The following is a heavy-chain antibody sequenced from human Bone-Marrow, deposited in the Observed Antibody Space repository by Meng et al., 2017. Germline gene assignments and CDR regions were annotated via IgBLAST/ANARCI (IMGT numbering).Heavy chain of an antibody. J-gene: IGHJ4*02. CDR2: INHSGST. CDR1: GGSFSGYY. V-gene: IGHV4-34*01. D-gene: IGHD3-10*01. Sequence: SETLSLTCAVYGGSFSGYYWSWIRQPPGKGLEWIGEINHSGSTNYNPSLKSRVTISVDTSKNQFSLKLSSVTAADTAVYYCARGAGIWGQGTLGTVSS. CDR3: ARGAGI.